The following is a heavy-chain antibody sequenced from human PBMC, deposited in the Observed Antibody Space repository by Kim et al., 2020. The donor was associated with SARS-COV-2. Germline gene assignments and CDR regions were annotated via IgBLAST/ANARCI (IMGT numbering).Heavy chain of an antibody. CDR3: ARSKLYYDILTGYYSGYNWFDP. J-gene: IGHJ5*02. D-gene: IGHD3-9*01. CDR2: INTNTGNP. Sequence: ASVKVSCKASGYTFTSYAMNWVRQAPGQGLEWMGWINTNTGNPTYAQGFTGRFVFSLDTSVSTAYLQISSLKAEDTAVYYCARSKLYYDILTGYYSGYNWFDPWGQGTLVTVSS. CDR1: GYTFTSYA. V-gene: IGHV7-4-1*02.